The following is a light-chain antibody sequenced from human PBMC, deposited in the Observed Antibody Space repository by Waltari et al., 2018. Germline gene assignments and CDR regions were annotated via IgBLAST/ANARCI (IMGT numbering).Light chain of an antibody. J-gene: IGLJ1*01. CDR1: TSHTGSDSD. CDR3: QSYDSSLSGWRV. V-gene: IGLV1-40*01. CDR2: DTT. Sequence: QSVLTQPPSVSGSPRQRVPITCTRRTSHTGSDSDVHCHQQLPGTATKLLIVDTTNRPSGVPNRFSGSKSGTSAFLAITGLQPEDEADYYCQSYDSSLSGWRVFGTGTKVTVL.